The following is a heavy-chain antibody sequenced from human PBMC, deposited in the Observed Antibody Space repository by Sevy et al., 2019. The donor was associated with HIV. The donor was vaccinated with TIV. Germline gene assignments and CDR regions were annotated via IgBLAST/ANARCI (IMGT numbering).Heavy chain of an antibody. V-gene: IGHV4-4*02. CDR2: IYHSGST. CDR1: GGSISSSNW. J-gene: IGHJ6*02. CDR3: ARDDSALYSYGLDL. Sequence: SETLSLTCVVSGGSISSSNWWSWVRQPPGKGLEWIGEIYHSGSTNYNPSLESRVSISIEKSKNHFSLKVNSVTAADTAVYYCARDDSALYSYGLDLWGQGTTVTVSS. D-gene: IGHD2-21*01.